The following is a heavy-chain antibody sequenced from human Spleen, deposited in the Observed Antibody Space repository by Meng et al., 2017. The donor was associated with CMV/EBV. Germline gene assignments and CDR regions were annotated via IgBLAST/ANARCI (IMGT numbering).Heavy chain of an antibody. J-gene: IGHJ5*02. CDR2: ISSSTSHI. CDR3: ARDPPSYVFGYFDP. CDR1: GFTFNDYY. V-gene: IGHV3-11*06. D-gene: IGHD5-18*01. Sequence: GESLKISCAASGFTFNDYYMSWIRQAPGKGLEWVSSISSSTSHIYYADSVKGRFTISRDNAKNSLFLQMNNLGADDTAVYYCARDPPSYVFGYFDPWGQGTLVTVSS.